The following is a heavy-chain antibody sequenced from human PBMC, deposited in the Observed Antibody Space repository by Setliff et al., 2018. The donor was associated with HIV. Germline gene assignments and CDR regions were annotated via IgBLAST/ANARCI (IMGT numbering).Heavy chain of an antibody. CDR2: ISGYNGNT. CDR1: DCTFTNYG. Sequence: ASVKVSCKASDCTFTNYGITWVRLAPGQGLEWMGWISGYNGNTEYAQKYQGRVTMTTDTSTSTAYLELRSLSSDDTAIYYCARGESSYYYYYMDVWGTGTTVTVSS. V-gene: IGHV1-18*01. CDR3: ARGESSYYYYYMDV. J-gene: IGHJ6*03.